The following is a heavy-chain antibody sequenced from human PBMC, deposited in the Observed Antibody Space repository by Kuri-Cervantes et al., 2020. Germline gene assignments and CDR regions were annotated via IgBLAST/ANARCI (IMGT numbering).Heavy chain of an antibody. CDR3: ARDGTAVAGFFDF. V-gene: IGHV3-21*01. CDR1: GFPLRTYS. J-gene: IGHJ4*02. Sequence: GGSLRLSCEASGFPLRTYSMNWVRQVPGKGLEWVSSISSSSTYIDYADSVKGRFTISRDNSKKTIYLQMNTLTVEDTAVYYCARDGTAVAGFFDFWGQGSLVTVSS. CDR2: ISSSSTYI. D-gene: IGHD6-19*01.